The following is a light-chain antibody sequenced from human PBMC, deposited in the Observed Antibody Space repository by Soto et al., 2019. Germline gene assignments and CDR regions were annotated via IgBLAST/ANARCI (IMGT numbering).Light chain of an antibody. CDR3: SSYGGNNIYV. V-gene: IGLV2-8*01. CDR1: SGDVGGCNY. CDR2: EVT. Sequence: QSALTQPPSASGSPGQSVTISCTGTSGDVGGCNYVSWYQQHPGKAPKLMIYEVTKRPSGVPDRFSASKSGNTASLTVSGLQAEDEADYYCSSYGGNNIYVFGSGTKVTVL. J-gene: IGLJ1*01.